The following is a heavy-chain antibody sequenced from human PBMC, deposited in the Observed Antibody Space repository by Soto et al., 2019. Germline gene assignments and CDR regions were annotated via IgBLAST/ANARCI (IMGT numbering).Heavy chain of an antibody. D-gene: IGHD1-1*01. CDR3: VRDGTKNLRDWFDP. V-gene: IGHV4-4*07. CDR1: GASISVFY. Sequence: PESLCVTCTVSGASISVFYWSWIRKSAGKGLEWIGRIYATGTTDYNPSLKSRVMMSVDTSKKQFSLKLRSVTAADTAVYYCVRDGTKNLRDWFDPWGQGISVTGSS. J-gene: IGHJ5*02. CDR2: IYATGTT.